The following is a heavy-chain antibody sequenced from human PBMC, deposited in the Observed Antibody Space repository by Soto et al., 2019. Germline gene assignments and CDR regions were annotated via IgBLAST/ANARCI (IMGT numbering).Heavy chain of an antibody. CDR1: GFTLHDYA. Sequence: LRLSCANSGFTLHDYAMHWVRQAAGKGLEWVSGTSWNSGSIGYVDSVKGRFNIYIENGKNSLYLQMNSVRAQDTGLYYCAKDIFSGGSRAAFDIWGQGTMVTVSS. J-gene: IGHJ3*02. CDR2: TSWNSGSI. D-gene: IGHD6-19*01. CDR3: AKDIFSGGSRAAFDI. V-gene: IGHV3-9*01.